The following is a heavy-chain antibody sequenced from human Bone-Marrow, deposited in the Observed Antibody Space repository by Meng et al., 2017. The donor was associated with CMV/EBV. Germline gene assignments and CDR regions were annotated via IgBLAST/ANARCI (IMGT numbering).Heavy chain of an antibody. D-gene: IGHD5-12*01. Sequence: GQSLKISCAASGFTFSGSAMHWVRQSSGKGLEWVGRIRSKANSYATAYAASVKGRFTISRDDSKNTAYLQMNSLKTEDTAVYYCASAIVATGRDYWDQGTLVTVSS. V-gene: IGHV3-73*01. CDR1: GFTFSGSA. CDR2: IRSKANSYAT. CDR3: ASAIVATGRDY. J-gene: IGHJ4*02.